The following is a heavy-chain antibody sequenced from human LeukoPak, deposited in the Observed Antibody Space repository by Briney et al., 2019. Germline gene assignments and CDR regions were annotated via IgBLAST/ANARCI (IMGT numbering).Heavy chain of an antibody. D-gene: IGHD1-26*01. CDR2: ISSSGSPI. V-gene: IGHV3-11*01. Sequence: GGSLRLSCAASGFTFSDYYTSWIRQAPGKGLEWISYISSSGSPIYYADSVKGRFTISRDNAKNSLYLQMNSLRAEDTAVYYCARGDSGSYYSGYWGQGTLVTVSS. J-gene: IGHJ4*02. CDR1: GFTFSDYY. CDR3: ARGDSGSYYSGY.